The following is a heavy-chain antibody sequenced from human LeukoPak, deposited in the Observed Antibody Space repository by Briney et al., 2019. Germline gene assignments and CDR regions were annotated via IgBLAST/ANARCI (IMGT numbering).Heavy chain of an antibody. CDR2: IKPDGSEK. J-gene: IGHJ4*02. V-gene: IGHV3-7*04. CDR1: GFTSSSYW. Sequence: GGSLRLSCVVSGFTSSSYWMNWVRQAPGKWLEWVANIKPDGSEKFYVDSVKGRFTVSRDNAKNSLYLQMNSLRAEDTALYYCARGASYWGQGTLVTVSS. CDR3: ARGASY.